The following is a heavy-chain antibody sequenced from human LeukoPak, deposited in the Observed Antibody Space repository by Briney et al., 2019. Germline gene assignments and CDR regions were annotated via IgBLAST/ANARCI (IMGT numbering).Heavy chain of an antibody. CDR3: AREITYYDFWSGYYEGESYFDY. CDR1: GYTFTTYG. J-gene: IGHJ4*02. Sequence: ASVKVSCKASGYTFTTYGISWVRQAPGQGLEWMGRISAHNGNTNYAQEVQGRVTMTTDTSTSTAYMELRSLRSDDTAVYYCAREITYYDFWSGYYEGESYFDYWGQGTLVTVSS. D-gene: IGHD3-3*01. V-gene: IGHV1-18*01. CDR2: ISAHNGNT.